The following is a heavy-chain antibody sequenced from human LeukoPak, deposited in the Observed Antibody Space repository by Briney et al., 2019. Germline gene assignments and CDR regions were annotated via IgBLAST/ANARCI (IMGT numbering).Heavy chain of an antibody. V-gene: IGHV4-39*07. J-gene: IGHJ3*02. CDR2: IYYSGST. CDR1: GGSISSSSYY. D-gene: IGHD3-16*02. CDR3: ARVHYDYVWGSYRFDAFDI. Sequence: SETQSLTCTVSGGSISSSSYYWGWIRQPPGKVLEWIGSIYYSGSTYYNPSLKSRVTISVDTSKNQFSLKLSSVTAADTAVYYCARVHYDYVWGSYRFDAFDIWGQGTMVTVSS.